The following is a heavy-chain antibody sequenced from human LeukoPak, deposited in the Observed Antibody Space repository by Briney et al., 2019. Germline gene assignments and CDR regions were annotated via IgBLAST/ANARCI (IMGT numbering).Heavy chain of an antibody. CDR2: INHSGST. Sequence: NPSETLSLTCAVYGGSFSGYYWSWIRQPPGKGLEWIGEINHSGSTNYNPSLKSRVTISVDTSKNQFSLKLRSVTAADTAVYYCARGGKTMVRGAKFDYWGQGTLVTVSS. J-gene: IGHJ4*02. CDR1: GGSFSGYY. V-gene: IGHV4-34*01. CDR3: ARGGKTMVRGAKFDY. D-gene: IGHD3-10*01.